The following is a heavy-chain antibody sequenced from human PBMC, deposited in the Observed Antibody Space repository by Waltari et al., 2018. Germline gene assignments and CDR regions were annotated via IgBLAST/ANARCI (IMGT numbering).Heavy chain of an antibody. Sequence: EVQLVESGGVVVQPGGSLRLSCAASGFTFDDYTMHWVRKGPGKGLELVSLISLDGGSTYYADSVKGRFTISRDNSKNSLYLQMNSLRTEDTALYYCAKAWGGDLYYFDYWGQGTLVTVSS. CDR2: ISLDGGST. D-gene: IGHD2-21*02. CDR3: AKAWGGDLYYFDY. V-gene: IGHV3-43*01. J-gene: IGHJ4*02. CDR1: GFTFDDYT.